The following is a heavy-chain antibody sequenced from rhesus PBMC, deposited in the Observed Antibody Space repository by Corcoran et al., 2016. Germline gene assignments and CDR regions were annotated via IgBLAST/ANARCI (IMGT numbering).Heavy chain of an antibody. J-gene: IGHJ4*01. D-gene: IGHD4-29*01. V-gene: IGHV1-198*02. CDR3: ARKGSCGSNRFDY. CDR2: NVPVDGKT. Sequence: QVQLVQSGAEVKTPGASLKASCKASGFTFCSHAISWVRRAPGPGLEWVGINVPVDGKTNYTEHVQGRVTMTSDTSTSTTYMELSRLRAEDTAVYYCARKGSCGSNRFDYWGQGVLVTVSS. CDR1: GFTFCSHA.